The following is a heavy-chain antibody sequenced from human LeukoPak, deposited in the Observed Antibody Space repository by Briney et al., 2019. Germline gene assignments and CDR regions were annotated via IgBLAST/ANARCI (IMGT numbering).Heavy chain of an antibody. CDR2: IDTTNYV. CDR3: ARLGGSFSDY. D-gene: IGHD1-26*01. V-gene: IGHV3-69-1*01. CDR1: EFTFSSYH. Sequence: PGESLRLSCAASEFTFSSYHMNWVRQAPGKGLEWVSSIDTTNYVYYAGSVKGRFTISRDDAKNSLFLQMNSLRADDTAVYYCARLGGSFSDYWGQGILVTVSS. J-gene: IGHJ4*02.